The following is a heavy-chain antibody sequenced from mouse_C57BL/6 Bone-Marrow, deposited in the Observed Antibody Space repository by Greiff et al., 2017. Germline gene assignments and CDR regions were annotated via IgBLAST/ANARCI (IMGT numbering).Heavy chain of an antibody. Sequence: EVQLQQSGAELVRPGASVKLSCTASGFNIKDDYMHWVKQRPEQGLEWIGWIDPENGDTEYASKFQGKATITAETSSNTAYLQLSSLTSEDTAVYYCTTRGTTVVATRGYWGQGTTLTVSS. CDR2: IDPENGDT. CDR1: GFNIKDDY. CDR3: TTRGTTVVATRGY. J-gene: IGHJ2*01. V-gene: IGHV14-4*01. D-gene: IGHD1-1*01.